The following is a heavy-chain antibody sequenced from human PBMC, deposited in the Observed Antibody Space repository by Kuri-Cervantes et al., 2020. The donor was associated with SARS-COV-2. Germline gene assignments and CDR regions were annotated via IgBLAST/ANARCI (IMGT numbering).Heavy chain of an antibody. D-gene: IGHD4-23*01. Sequence: GSLRLSCTVSGHSISRGYYWGWIRQPPGKGLEWIASIYHSGSTYDNPSLKSRVTISVDTSKNQFSLKLSSVTAADTAVYYCAAWVVTTWGAFDIWGQGTMVTVSS. CDR2: IYHSGST. CDR3: AAWVVTTWGAFDI. V-gene: IGHV4-38-2*02. J-gene: IGHJ3*02. CDR1: GHSISRGYY.